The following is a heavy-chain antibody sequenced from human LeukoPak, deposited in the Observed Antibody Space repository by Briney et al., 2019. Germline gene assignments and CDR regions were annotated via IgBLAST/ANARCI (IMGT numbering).Heavy chain of an antibody. CDR2: ISYDGSNK. D-gene: IGHD3/OR15-3a*01. CDR1: GFTFSSYA. CDR3: ARERTVTDY. Sequence: GGSLRLSGAASGFTFSSYAMHWVRQAPGKGLEWVAVISYDGSNKYYADSVKGRFTISRDNSKNTLYLQMNSLRAEDTAVYYCARERTVTDYWGQGTLVTVSS. J-gene: IGHJ4*02. V-gene: IGHV3-30-3*01.